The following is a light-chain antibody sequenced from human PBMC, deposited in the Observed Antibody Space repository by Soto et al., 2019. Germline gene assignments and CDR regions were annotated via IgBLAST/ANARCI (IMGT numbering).Light chain of an antibody. CDR3: QQRSLWPWT. CDR1: QSVDNF. V-gene: IGKV3-11*01. J-gene: IGKJ1*01. CDR2: ETS. Sequence: EVVLTQSPATRSLSPGETATLSCRASQSVDNFLAWFQLKPGQPPRPLIYETSHRAPGIPARFRGSGSGTDFTLTISSLEPEDFAVYYCQQRSLWPWTFGPGTQVEI.